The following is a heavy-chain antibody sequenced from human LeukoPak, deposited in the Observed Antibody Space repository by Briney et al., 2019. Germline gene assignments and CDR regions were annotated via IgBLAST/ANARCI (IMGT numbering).Heavy chain of an antibody. J-gene: IGHJ5*02. CDR3: ARRRYYYGSGFDP. CDR1: GYTFTGYY. CDR2: INPNSGGT. Sequence: GASVKVSCKASGYTFTGYYMHWVRQAPGQGLEWMGWINPNSGGTNYAQKFQGRVTMTRDTSISTAYMELSRLRSDDTAVYYCARRRYYYGSGFDPWGQGTLVTVSS. D-gene: IGHD3-10*01. V-gene: IGHV1-2*02.